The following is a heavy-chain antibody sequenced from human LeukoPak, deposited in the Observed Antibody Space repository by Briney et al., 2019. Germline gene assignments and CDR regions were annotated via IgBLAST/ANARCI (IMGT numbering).Heavy chain of an antibody. D-gene: IGHD6-13*01. CDR3: AAIAAAGIYGY. Sequence: GSLRLSCAASGFTFSSYSMNWVRQAPGKGLEWVSAISGSGGSTYYADSVKGRFTISRDNSKNTLYLQMNSLRAEDTAVYYCAAIAAAGIYGYWGQGTLVTVSS. CDR1: GFTFSSYS. CDR2: ISGSGGST. V-gene: IGHV3-23*01. J-gene: IGHJ4*02.